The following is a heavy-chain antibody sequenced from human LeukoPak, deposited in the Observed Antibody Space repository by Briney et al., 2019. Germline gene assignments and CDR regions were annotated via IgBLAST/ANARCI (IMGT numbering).Heavy chain of an antibody. D-gene: IGHD4-17*01. CDR2: IYYSGST. Sequence: SETLSLTCTVSGGSISSYYWSWIRQPPGKGLEWIGYIYYSGSTNYNPSLKSRVTISVDTSKNQFSLKLSSVTAADTAVYYCARTSTVTSILVDYWGQGTLVTVSS. CDR3: ARTSTVTSILVDY. V-gene: IGHV4-59*08. J-gene: IGHJ4*02. CDR1: GGSISSYY.